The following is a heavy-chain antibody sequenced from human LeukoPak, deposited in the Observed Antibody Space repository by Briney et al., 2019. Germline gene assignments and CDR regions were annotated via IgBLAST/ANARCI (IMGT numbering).Heavy chain of an antibody. CDR3: PKDPPPRYCSSTSCLGYY. D-gene: IGHD2-2*01. CDR1: GFTFDDYA. J-gene: IGHJ4*02. CDR2: ISWNSGSI. Sequence: GGSLRLSCAASGFTFDDYAMHWVRQAPGKGLERVSGISWNSGSIGYADSVKGRFTISRDNAKNSLYLQMNSLRAEDTALYYCPKDPPPRYCSSTSCLGYYWGQGTLVTVSS. V-gene: IGHV3-9*01.